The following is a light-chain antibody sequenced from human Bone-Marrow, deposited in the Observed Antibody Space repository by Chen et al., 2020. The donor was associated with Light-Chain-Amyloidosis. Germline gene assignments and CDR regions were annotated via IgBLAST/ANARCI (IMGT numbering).Light chain of an antibody. Sequence: QSVLTQPPSASGTPGQRGTISCSGASSNIGTNYVDWYQNFPGAAPNLLIHRNIQRPSGVPDRFSAPKSGTSAFLPISGLRSEDEADYYLAAWDGSLDGYVFGTGTKVIVL. J-gene: IGLJ1*01. V-gene: IGLV1-47*01. CDR2: RNI. CDR1: SSNIGTNY. CDR3: AAWDGSLDGYV.